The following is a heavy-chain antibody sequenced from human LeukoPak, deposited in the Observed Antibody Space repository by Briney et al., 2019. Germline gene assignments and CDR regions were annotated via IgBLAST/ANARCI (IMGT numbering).Heavy chain of an antibody. J-gene: IGHJ4*02. CDR3: ARDGSGYSSGWYDY. CDR2: IYSGGST. D-gene: IGHD6-19*01. Sequence: GGSLSFCCAASGFTVSSKYMSWVRQAPGQGLEWVSVIYSGGSTYYADSVKGRFTISRDNSKNTLYLQMNSLRAEDTAVYYCARDGSGYSSGWYDYWGQGTLVTVSS. V-gene: IGHV3-66*01. CDR1: GFTVSSKY.